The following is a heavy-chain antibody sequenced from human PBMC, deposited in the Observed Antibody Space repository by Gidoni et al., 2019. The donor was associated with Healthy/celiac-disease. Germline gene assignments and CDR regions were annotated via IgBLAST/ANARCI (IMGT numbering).Heavy chain of an antibody. CDR2: INAGNGNT. V-gene: IGHV1-3*01. CDR3: ARFSSSRGVGY. Sequence: QVQLVQSGAEVKKPGPSVQVSCKASGYTFTSYAMHWGRQAPGQRLEWMGWINAGNGNTKYSQKFQGRVTITRDTSASTAYMELSSLRSEDTAVYYCARFSSSRGVGYWGQGTLVTVSS. CDR1: GYTFTSYA. J-gene: IGHJ4*02. D-gene: IGHD6-6*01.